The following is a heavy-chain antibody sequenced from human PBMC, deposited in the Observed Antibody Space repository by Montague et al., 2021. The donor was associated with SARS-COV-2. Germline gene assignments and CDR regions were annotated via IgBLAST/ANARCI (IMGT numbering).Heavy chain of an antibody. V-gene: IGHV4-4*07. CDR3: ARDVVAAPGTFDY. J-gene: IGHJ4*02. D-gene: IGHD6-13*01. CDR1: GDSISYFY. Sequence: SEILSLTCTVSGDSISYFYWSWIRQPAGKGLEWIGRVSASGSTNYNPSLNSRVTMSVDTSKKQFSLRLSAVTAADMAVYYCARDVVAAPGTFDYWGQGTLVTVSS. CDR2: VSASGST.